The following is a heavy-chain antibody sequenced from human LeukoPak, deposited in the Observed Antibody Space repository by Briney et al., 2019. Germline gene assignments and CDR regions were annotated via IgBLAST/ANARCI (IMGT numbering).Heavy chain of an antibody. CDR3: ARAGYSMDTEYFQH. CDR2: ISNSGTAI. J-gene: IGHJ1*01. V-gene: IGHV3-48*03. D-gene: IGHD5-18*01. CDR1: GFTFSSYE. Sequence: PGGSLRLSCAASGFTFSSYEMNWVRQAPGKGLEWVSYISNSGTAIYYADSVKGRFTISRDNAKSSLYLQMNSLRAEDTAAYYCARAGYSMDTEYFQHWGQGTLVTVSS.